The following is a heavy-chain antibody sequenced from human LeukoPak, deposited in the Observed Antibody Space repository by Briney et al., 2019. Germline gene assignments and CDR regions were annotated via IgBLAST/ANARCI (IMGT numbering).Heavy chain of an antibody. Sequence: PSETLSLTCTVSGGSISSHYWSWIRQPPGKGLERIGSMLYSGTAYYNPSLKSRVTISVDTSKNQFSLKLRSVTAADTAVYYCARAPTVTNHYYSWFDPWGQGTLVTVSS. CDR2: MLYSGTA. J-gene: IGHJ5*02. D-gene: IGHD4-17*01. CDR1: GGSISSHY. V-gene: IGHV4-59*11. CDR3: ARAPTVTNHYYSWFDP.